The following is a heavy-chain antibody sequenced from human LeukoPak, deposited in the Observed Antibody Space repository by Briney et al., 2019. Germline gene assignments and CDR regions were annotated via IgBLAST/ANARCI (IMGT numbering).Heavy chain of an antibody. CDR1: XXXXXDYA. Sequence: PGRSLRLSXXXSXXXXXDYAMHWVRQAPGKGLEWVSGISWNSGSIGYADSVKGRFTISRDNAKNSLYLQMNSLRAEDTALYYCAKEGAALFDYWGQGTLVTVSS. J-gene: IGHJ4*02. V-gene: IGHV3-9*01. D-gene: IGHD1-26*01. CDR2: ISWNSGSI. CDR3: AKEGAALFDY.